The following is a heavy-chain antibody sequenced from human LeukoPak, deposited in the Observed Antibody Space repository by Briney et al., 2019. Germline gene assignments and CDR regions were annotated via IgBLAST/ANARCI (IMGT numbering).Heavy chain of an antibody. V-gene: IGHV3-23*01. CDR3: AKDTVGYSSSWYWSYFDY. D-gene: IGHD6-13*01. Sequence: PGGSLRLSCAASGFTFSNFAMSWVRLAPGKGLEWVSAISGSGGNTYYADSVKGRFTISRDNSKNTLYLQMNSLRAEDTAVYYCAKDTVGYSSSWYWSYFDYWGQGTLVTVSS. CDR1: GFTFSNFA. J-gene: IGHJ4*02. CDR2: ISGSGGNT.